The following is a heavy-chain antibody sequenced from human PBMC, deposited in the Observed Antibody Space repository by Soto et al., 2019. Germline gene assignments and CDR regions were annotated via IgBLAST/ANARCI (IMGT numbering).Heavy chain of an antibody. CDR2: ISYDGSDK. Sequence: GGSLRLSCAASGFTFSSYGIHWVRQAPGKGLEWVAFISYDGSDKYYADSVKGRFTISRDNSKNTLYLQMNSLRAEDTAVYYCARDRFVVVTAILDYWGQGTLVTVSS. CDR1: GFTFSSYG. D-gene: IGHD2-21*02. V-gene: IGHV3-30*03. CDR3: ARDRFVVVTAILDY. J-gene: IGHJ4*02.